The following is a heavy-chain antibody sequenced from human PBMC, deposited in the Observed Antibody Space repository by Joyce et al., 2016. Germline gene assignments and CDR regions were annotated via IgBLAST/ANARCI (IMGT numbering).Heavy chain of an antibody. CDR3: VRGGLRGSAFDI. CDR2: IYTGGKT. Sequence: EVQLVESGGGLVQPGGSLRLSCAASGFTVSSHYMTWVRQAPGMVLEWVSLIYTGGKTYYTDSVKGRFNISRDNSKNTLYLQMNSLRAEDTAVYYCVRGGLRGSAFDIWGQGALVTVSS. D-gene: IGHD3-16*01. J-gene: IGHJ3*02. V-gene: IGHV3-66*01. CDR1: GFTVSSHY.